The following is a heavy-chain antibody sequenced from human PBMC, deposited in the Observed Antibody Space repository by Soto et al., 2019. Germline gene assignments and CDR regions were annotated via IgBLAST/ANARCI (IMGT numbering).Heavy chain of an antibody. CDR2: IIPIFGTA. CDR1: GGTFSGYT. CDR3: VAARGTTTYEDY. D-gene: IGHD1-26*01. Sequence: QVQLVQSGAEVKKPGSSVKVSCKDTGGTFSGYTISWVRQAPGQGLEWMGGIIPIFGTADYAQKFQGRVTITADESTSTAYMELSSLRSEDTAVYYCVAARGTTTYEDYWGQGTLVTVSS. J-gene: IGHJ4*02. V-gene: IGHV1-69*01.